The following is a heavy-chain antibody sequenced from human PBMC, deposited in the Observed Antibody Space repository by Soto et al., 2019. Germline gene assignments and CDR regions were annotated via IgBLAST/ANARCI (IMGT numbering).Heavy chain of an antibody. CDR2: ISGSGGST. V-gene: IGHV3-23*01. Sequence: GGSLRLSCAASGFTFSSYAMSWVRQAPGKGLEWVSAISGSGGSTYYAASVKGRFTISRDNSKNTLYLQMNSLRAEDTAVYYCAKYRTRNIVVVPAASFDYWGQGTLVTVSS. CDR1: GFTFSSYA. D-gene: IGHD2-2*01. J-gene: IGHJ4*02. CDR3: AKYRTRNIVVVPAASFDY.